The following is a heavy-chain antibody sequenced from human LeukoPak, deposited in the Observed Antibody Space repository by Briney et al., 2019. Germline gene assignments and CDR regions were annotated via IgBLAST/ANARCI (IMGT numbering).Heavy chain of an antibody. V-gene: IGHV4-4*07. Sequence: SETLSLTCTVSGGSISSYYWSWIRQPAGKGLEWIGRIYTSGSTNYNPSLKSRVTMSADTSKNQIALKLTSVTAADTAVYYCVRVPGPNWFDPWGQGIQVIVSS. CDR3: VRVPGPNWFDP. CDR2: IYTSGST. J-gene: IGHJ5*02. CDR1: GGSISSYY.